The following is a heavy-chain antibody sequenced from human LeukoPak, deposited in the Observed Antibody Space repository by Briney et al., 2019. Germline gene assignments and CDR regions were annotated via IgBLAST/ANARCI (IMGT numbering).Heavy chain of an antibody. D-gene: IGHD6-6*01. CDR2: IYYSGST. Sequence: SETLSLTCTVSGGSISSYYWSWIRQPPGKGLEWIGYIYYSGSTNYNPSLKSRVTISVDTSKNQFFLKLSSVTAADTAVYYCAGSARQAFDIWGQGTMVTVSS. CDR1: GGSISSYY. J-gene: IGHJ3*02. CDR3: AGSARQAFDI. V-gene: IGHV4-59*01.